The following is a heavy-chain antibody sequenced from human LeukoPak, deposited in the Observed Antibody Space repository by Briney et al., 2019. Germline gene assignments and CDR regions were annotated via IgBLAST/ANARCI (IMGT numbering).Heavy chain of an antibody. CDR1: GGSISSHY. Sequence: SETLSLTCTVSGGSISSHYWSWIRQPPGKGQEWIGYIYYSGSTNYNPSLKSRVTISVDTSKNQFSLKLSSVTAADTAVYYCARVAGWFDPWGQGTLVTVSS. V-gene: IGHV4-59*11. J-gene: IGHJ5*02. CDR2: IYYSGST. CDR3: ARVAGWFDP.